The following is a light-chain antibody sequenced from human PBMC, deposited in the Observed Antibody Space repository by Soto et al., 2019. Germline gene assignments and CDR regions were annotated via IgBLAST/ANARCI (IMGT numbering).Light chain of an antibody. CDR2: GAS. Sequence: EIVLTQSPATLSLSPGERSTVSCMSSQSVSSYLAWYQQKPGQAPRLLIYGASTRATGVPARFSGSGSGTEYTLTISSLQSEDFAVYYCQQYDDWPPWTFGQGTKV. CDR1: QSVSSY. CDR3: QQYDDWPPWT. J-gene: IGKJ1*01. V-gene: IGKV3-15*01.